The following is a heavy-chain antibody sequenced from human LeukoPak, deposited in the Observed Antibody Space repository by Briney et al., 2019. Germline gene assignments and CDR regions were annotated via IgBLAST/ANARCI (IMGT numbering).Heavy chain of an antibody. CDR3: AKDRSGSYYGTLDY. Sequence: GGSLRPSCAASGFTFSSYAMSWVRQAPGKGLEWVSAISGSGVNTYYADSVKGRFTISRDNSKNTLYLQMNSLRVEDTAVYYCAKDRSGSYYGTLDYWGQGTLVTVSS. D-gene: IGHD1-26*01. CDR2: ISGSGVNT. J-gene: IGHJ4*02. V-gene: IGHV3-23*01. CDR1: GFTFSSYA.